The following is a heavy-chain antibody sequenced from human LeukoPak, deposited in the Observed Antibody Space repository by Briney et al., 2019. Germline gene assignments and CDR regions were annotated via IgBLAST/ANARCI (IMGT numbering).Heavy chain of an antibody. J-gene: IGHJ4*02. CDR3: ARGYRTGDMTIFAY. V-gene: IGHV1-2*02. CDR1: GYTFSGYY. Sequence: GASVKVSCKASGYTFSGYYMQWVRQAPGQALEWMGWITLDSGGTDYAEKFQGRVTMTRDTSTSTVYMELSRLRSDDTAVYYCARGYRTGDMTIFAYWGQGTLVTVSS. CDR2: ITLDSGGT. D-gene: IGHD3-3*01.